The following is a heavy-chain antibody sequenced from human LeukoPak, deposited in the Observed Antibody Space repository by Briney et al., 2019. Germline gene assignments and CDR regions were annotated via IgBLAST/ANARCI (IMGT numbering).Heavy chain of an antibody. D-gene: IGHD2-15*01. CDR2: TNYDGSDR. CDR3: AKDLPDRYSLEY. J-gene: IGHJ4*02. Sequence: GRSVRLSCAASGFTFRNYAMYWVRQAPGKGLEWVAFTNYDGSDRCYADSVKGRFTVSRDNPKNTLYLQMNSLRTEDTAVYYCAKDLPDRYSLEYWGQGTMVTVPS. V-gene: IGHV3-30*18. CDR1: GFTFRNYA.